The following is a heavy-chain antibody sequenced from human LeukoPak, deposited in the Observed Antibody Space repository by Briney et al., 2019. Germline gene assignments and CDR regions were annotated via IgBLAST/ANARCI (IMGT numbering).Heavy chain of an antibody. D-gene: IGHD4-17*01. J-gene: IGHJ4*02. V-gene: IGHV3-74*01. CDR1: GFTFSNYW. Sequence: GGSLRLSCAASGFTFSNYWMHWVCQAPGKGLVWVSRINSDGSSTTSADSVKGRFTISRDNAKNTLYLQMNSLRAEDTAVYYCAKGGATVIDYWGQGTLVTVSS. CDR2: INSDGSST. CDR3: AKGGATVIDY.